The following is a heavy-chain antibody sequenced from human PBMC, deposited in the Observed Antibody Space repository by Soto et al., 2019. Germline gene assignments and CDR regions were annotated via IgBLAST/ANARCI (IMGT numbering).Heavy chain of an antibody. V-gene: IGHV3-21*01. CDR3: ARDGRGSSFIVCFDF. CDR1: GFIFDDYS. J-gene: IGHJ4*02. CDR2: ISSTSTYI. D-gene: IGHD1-26*01. Sequence: SLRLSSPDSGFIFDDYSMDWVRQAPGKGLEWVASISSTSTYISYADSVRGRVTISRDNAKNSLYLQMNSLTAEDTAVYYCARDGRGSSFIVCFDFWGKGTLVTVS.